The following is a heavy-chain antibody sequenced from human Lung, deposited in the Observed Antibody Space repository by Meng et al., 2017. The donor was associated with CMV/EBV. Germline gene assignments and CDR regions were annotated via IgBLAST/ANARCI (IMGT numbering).Heavy chain of an antibody. Sequence: SCAASGFTFSNYAMNWVRQAPGKGLEWVSVIYSDGSSTYYADSVKGRFTISRDNSKNTLDLQMNSLRAEDTAVYYWAKGDDSGWSPFDYWGQGTLVTVSS. D-gene: IGHD3-22*01. CDR3: AKGDDSGWSPFDY. CDR2: IYSDGSST. CDR1: GFTFSNYA. J-gene: IGHJ4*02. V-gene: IGHV3-23*03.